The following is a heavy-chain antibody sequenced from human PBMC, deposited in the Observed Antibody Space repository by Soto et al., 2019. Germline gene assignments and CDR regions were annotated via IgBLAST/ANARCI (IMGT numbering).Heavy chain of an antibody. CDR2: IYLDDDK. D-gene: IGHD3-3*01. J-gene: IGHJ4*02. CDR3: AHRVLRTVFGLVTTTAIYFDF. CDR1: GFSLTTSGVG. Sequence: QITLKESGPTVVKPTETLTLTCTFSGFSLTTSGVGVGWFRQSPGKAPEWLALIYLDDDKRYSLSLKSRLTITKDTSKNQVVLTMANVDPADTATYYCAHRVLRTVFGLVTTTAIYFDFWGQGTPVVVSS. V-gene: IGHV2-5*02.